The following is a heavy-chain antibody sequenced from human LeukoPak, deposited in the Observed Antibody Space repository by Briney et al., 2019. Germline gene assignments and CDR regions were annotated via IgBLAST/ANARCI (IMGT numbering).Heavy chain of an antibody. J-gene: IGHJ4*02. CDR2: VYPGDFDT. D-gene: IGHD2-2*01. V-gene: IGHV5-51*01. CDR3: ARGRFCSSSSCSHFDY. CDR1: GYIFTNYW. Sequence: GESLKISCKGSGYIFTNYWMAWVRQMPGKGLEWMGIVYPGDFDTSYSPSFQGQVTISADKSISTAHLQWSSLKASDTAMYFCARGRFCSSSSCSHFDYWGQGTLVTVSS.